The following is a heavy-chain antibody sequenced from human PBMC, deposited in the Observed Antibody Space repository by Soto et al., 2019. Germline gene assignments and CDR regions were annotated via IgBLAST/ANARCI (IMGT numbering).Heavy chain of an antibody. CDR3: AKARDSSGYRPFDY. J-gene: IGHJ4*02. D-gene: IGHD3-22*01. Sequence: GGSLRLSCAASGFTFSSYGMHWVRQAPGKGLEWVAVISYGGSNKYYADSVKGRFTISRDNSKNTLYLQMNSLRAEDTAVYYCAKARDSSGYRPFDYWGQGTLVTVSS. V-gene: IGHV3-30*18. CDR1: GFTFSSYG. CDR2: ISYGGSNK.